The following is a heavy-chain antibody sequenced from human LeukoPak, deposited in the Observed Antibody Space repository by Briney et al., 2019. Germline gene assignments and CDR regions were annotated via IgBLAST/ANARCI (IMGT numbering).Heavy chain of an antibody. V-gene: IGHV4-61*02. D-gene: IGHD6-6*01. J-gene: IGHJ6*02. Sequence: SETLSLTCTVSGGSISSGSYYWSWIRQPAGKGLEWIGRIYTRVSTNYNPSLKSRVTISVDTSKNQFSLKLSSVTAADTAVYYCARDRSSSSYYYYGMDVWGQGTTVTVSS. CDR3: ARDRSSSSYYYYGMDV. CDR1: GGSISSGSYY. CDR2: IYTRVST.